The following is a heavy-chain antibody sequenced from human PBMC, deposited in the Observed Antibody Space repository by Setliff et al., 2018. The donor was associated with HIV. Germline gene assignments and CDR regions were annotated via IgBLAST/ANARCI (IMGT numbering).Heavy chain of an antibody. V-gene: IGHV4-59*08. J-gene: IGHJ4*02. CDR1: GGSMRNYY. Sequence: PSETLSLTCSVSGGSMRNYYWSWIRQPPRKGLEWVGYISYNGITTYNPSLKSRVTISVDTSKNQFSLKLTSVTAADTAVYYCARHKSQPYYFDYWGQGTLVTVSS. CDR3: ARHKSQPYYFDY. CDR2: ISYNGIT.